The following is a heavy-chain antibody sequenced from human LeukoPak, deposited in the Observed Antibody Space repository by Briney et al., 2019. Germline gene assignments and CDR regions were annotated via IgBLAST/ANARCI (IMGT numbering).Heavy chain of an antibody. V-gene: IGHV3-30*18. J-gene: IGHJ4*02. CDR1: GFTFSSYG. Sequence: GGSLRFSCAASGFTFSSYGMHWVRQAPGKGLEWVAVISYDGSNKYYADSVKGRFTISRDNSKNTLYLQMNSLRAEDTAVYYCAKEFSYYFDYWGQGTLVTVSS. CDR2: ISYDGSNK. CDR3: AKEFSYYFDY. D-gene: IGHD3-3*01.